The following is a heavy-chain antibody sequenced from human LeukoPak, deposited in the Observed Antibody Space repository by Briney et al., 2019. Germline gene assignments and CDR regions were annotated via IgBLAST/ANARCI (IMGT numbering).Heavy chain of an antibody. CDR2: ISGSGGST. D-gene: IGHD6-6*01. J-gene: IGHJ6*02. CDR1: GGSISSYY. V-gene: IGHV3-23*01. CDR3: AKQIAARPGYYGMDV. Sequence: ETLSLTCTVSGGSISSYYWSWVRQAPGKGLEWVSAISGSGGSTYYADSVKGRFTISRDNSKNTLYLQMNSLRAEDTAVYYCAKQIAARPGYYGMDVWGQGTTVTVTS.